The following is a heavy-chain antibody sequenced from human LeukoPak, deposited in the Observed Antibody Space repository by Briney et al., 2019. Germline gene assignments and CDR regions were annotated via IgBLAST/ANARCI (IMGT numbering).Heavy chain of an antibody. Sequence: SETLSLTCTVSGGSISSGGYYWSWIRQPPGKGLEWIGYIYYSGSTNYNPSLKSRVTISVDTSKNQFSLKLSSVTAADTAVYYCARVSGWSTDHAFDIWGQGTMVTVSS. D-gene: IGHD6-13*01. J-gene: IGHJ3*02. CDR3: ARVSGWSTDHAFDI. CDR2: IYYSGST. CDR1: GGSISSGGYY. V-gene: IGHV4-61*08.